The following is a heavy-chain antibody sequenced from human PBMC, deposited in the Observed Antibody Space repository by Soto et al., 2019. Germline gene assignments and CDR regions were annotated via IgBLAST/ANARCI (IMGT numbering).Heavy chain of an antibody. J-gene: IGHJ4*02. CDR1: GGSISSDY. Sequence: PSETLSLTCTVSGGSISSDYWGWIRQSPGKGLEWIGYFYHGGTNFNPSLKGPVTISVDTSKNQFSLNLSSVTAADTAVYYCARSYSSSLYFDFWGQGTPVTVS. CDR3: ARSYSSSLYFDF. CDR2: FYHGGT. V-gene: IGHV4-59*01. D-gene: IGHD6-6*01.